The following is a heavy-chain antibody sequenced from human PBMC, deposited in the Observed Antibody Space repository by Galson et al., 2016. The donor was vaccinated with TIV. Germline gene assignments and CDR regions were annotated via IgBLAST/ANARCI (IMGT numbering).Heavy chain of an antibody. D-gene: IGHD3-3*01. Sequence: SVKVSCKASGYTFTNFGVSWVRQAPGQGLEWMGWISGYNGNTNYAQEYQDRVTMTTDTSTTTVYMELRSLRSDDPAVYYCARDRPLIITIFGVPRKDYYGMDVWGQGTTVTVSS. J-gene: IGHJ6*02. CDR3: ARDRPLIITIFGVPRKDYYGMDV. V-gene: IGHV1-18*01. CDR1: GYTFTNFG. CDR2: ISGYNGNT.